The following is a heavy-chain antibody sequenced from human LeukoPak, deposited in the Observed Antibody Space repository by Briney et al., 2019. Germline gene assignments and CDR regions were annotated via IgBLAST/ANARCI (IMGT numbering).Heavy chain of an antibody. Sequence: SGGSLRLSCAASGFTFSSYSMNWVRQAPGKGLEWVSSISSSSSNIYYADSVKGRFTISRDNAKNSLYLQMNSLRAEDTAVYYCATEMTTVTLEDYWGQGTLVTVSS. V-gene: IGHV3-21*01. J-gene: IGHJ4*02. D-gene: IGHD4-17*01. CDR2: ISSSSSNI. CDR3: ATEMTTVTLEDY. CDR1: GFTFSSYS.